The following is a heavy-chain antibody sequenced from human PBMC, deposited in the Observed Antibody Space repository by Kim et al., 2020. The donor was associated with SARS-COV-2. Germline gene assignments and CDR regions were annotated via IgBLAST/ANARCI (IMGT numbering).Heavy chain of an antibody. Sequence: GGSLRLSCSASGFIFSNFLMHWVRQVPGKGLEFVSAITCNGGSTSYADSVKGRFTISRDNSKNTLYLQMSSLRAVDTAVYYCAKERNDILTGYPGGMDVWGQGSTVTVSS. CDR1: GFIFSNFL. D-gene: IGHD3-9*01. V-gene: IGHV3-64D*06. CDR2: ITCNGGST. J-gene: IGHJ6*01. CDR3: AKERNDILTGYPGGMDV.